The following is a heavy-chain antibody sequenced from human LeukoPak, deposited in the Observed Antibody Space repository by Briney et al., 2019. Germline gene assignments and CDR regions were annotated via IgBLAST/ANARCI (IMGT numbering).Heavy chain of an antibody. V-gene: IGHV3-74*01. CDR3: GRDAPGNTALDY. CDR2: INSDGSST. D-gene: IGHD5-18*01. Sequence: PGGSLRLSCAASGFTFSIYWMHWVRQPPGKGLVWVSRINSDGSSTSYADSVKGRFTISRDNAKNTLYLQMNSLRVEDTALYYCGRDAPGNTALDYWGQGSLVTVSS. CDR1: GFTFSIYW. J-gene: IGHJ4*02.